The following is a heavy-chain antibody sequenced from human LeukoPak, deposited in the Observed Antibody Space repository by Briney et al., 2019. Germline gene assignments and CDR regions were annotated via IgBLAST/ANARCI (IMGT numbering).Heavy chain of an antibody. J-gene: IGHJ5*02. CDR2: ISRSSTTI. Sequence: GGSLRLSCAASGFTFSTYSMNWVRQAPGRGLEWVSYISRSSTTIDYADSVKGRFTVSRDNAKNSLYLQMNSLRAEDTAVYYCARARRVAVAKNWFDPWGQGTLVTVSS. V-gene: IGHV3-48*01. D-gene: IGHD6-19*01. CDR3: ARARRVAVAKNWFDP. CDR1: GFTFSTYS.